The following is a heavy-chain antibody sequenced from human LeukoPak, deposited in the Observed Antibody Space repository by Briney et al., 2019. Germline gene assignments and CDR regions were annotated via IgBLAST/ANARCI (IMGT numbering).Heavy chain of an antibody. V-gene: IGHV3-23*01. Sequence: GGSLRLSCAASGFTFSSYAMSWVRQAPGKGLEWVSAISGSGGSTYYADSVKGRFTISRDNSKNTLYLQMNSLRAEDTAVYCCAKARYGGNSDYYYYMDVWGKGTTVTVSS. CDR2: ISGSGGST. CDR1: GFTFSSYA. J-gene: IGHJ6*03. D-gene: IGHD4-23*01. CDR3: AKARYGGNSDYYYYMDV.